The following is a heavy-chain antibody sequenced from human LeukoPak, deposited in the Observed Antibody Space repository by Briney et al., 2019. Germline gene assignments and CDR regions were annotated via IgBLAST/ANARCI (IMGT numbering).Heavy chain of an antibody. J-gene: IGHJ4*02. CDR3: AREGSYGDWGQGFDY. V-gene: IGHV3-7*01. CDR1: GFTFSSYW. Sequence: GGSLRLSCAASGFTFSSYWMSWVRQAPGNGLEWVANIKQDGSEKYYVDSVKGRFTISRDNAKNSLYLQMNSLRAEDTAVYYCAREGSYGDWGQGFDYWGQGTLVTVSS. CDR2: IKQDGSEK. D-gene: IGHD4-17*01.